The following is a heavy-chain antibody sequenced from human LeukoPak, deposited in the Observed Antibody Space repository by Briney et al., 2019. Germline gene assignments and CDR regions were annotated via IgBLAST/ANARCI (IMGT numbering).Heavy chain of an antibody. V-gene: IGHV3-33*08. Sequence: GGSLRLSCAASGFTFSSYAMHWVRQAPGKGLEWVAVIWYDGSNKYYADSVKGRFTISRDNSKNTLYLQMNSLRAEDTAVYYCATGVVPAAATFDYWGQGTLVTVSS. CDR2: IWYDGSNK. CDR1: GFTFSSYA. D-gene: IGHD2-2*01. CDR3: ATGVVPAAATFDY. J-gene: IGHJ4*02.